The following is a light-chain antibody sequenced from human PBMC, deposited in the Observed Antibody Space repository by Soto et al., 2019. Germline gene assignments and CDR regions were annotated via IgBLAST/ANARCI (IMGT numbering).Light chain of an antibody. V-gene: IGKV1D-12*01. CDR2: GVS. J-gene: IGKJ3*01. CDR1: QDLDQW. CDR3: HQAHTFPHT. Sequence: IQMTQSPSSVSASVGDTVTITCRANQDLDQWLAWYQQKPGKATKLLIYGVSSLERGVPSRFSGSRSGTDFTLTISSLQPEDVATYYCHQAHTFPHTFGPGTRV.